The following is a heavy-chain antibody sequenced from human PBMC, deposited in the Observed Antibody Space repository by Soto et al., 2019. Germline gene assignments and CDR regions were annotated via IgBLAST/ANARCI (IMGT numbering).Heavy chain of an antibody. J-gene: IGHJ5*02. CDR2: IYHRGST. CDR3: ARAGFGEFSETNWFDP. Sequence: NPSETLSLTCAVSGGSISSGGYSWSGIRQPPGKGLERIGYIYHRGSTYYNPSIKSRVTISVDRSKNQFSLKLSSVTAADTAVYYCARAGFGEFSETNWFDPWCQGSLVTVS. V-gene: IGHV4-30-2*01. CDR1: GGSISSGGYS. D-gene: IGHD3-10*01.